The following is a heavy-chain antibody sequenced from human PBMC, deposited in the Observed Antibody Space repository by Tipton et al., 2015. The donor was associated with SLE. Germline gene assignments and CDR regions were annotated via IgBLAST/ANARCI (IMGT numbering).Heavy chain of an antibody. J-gene: IGHJ4*02. CDR2: IYYSGST. V-gene: IGHV4-39*07. D-gene: IGHD1-26*01. CDR3: ARDRGWDDH. Sequence: GLVKPSETLSLTCTVSGGSISSSSYYWGWIRQPPGKGLEWIGSIYYSGSTYYNPSLKSRVTISVDTSKNQFSLKLSSVTAADTAVYYCARDRGWDDHWGQGTLVTVSS. CDR1: GGSISSSSYY.